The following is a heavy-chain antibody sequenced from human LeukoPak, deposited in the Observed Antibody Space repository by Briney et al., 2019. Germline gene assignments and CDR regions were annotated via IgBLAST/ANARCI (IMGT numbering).Heavy chain of an antibody. D-gene: IGHD5-12*01. CDR1: GGSFSGYY. J-gene: IGHJ4*02. CDR3: ARFSGYGRYFDY. V-gene: IGHV4-34*01. CDR2: INHSGST. Sequence: SETLSLTCAVYGGSFSGYYWSWIRQPPGKGLEWIGEINHSGSTYYNPSLKSRVTISVDRSKNQFSLKLSSVTAADTAVYYCARFSGYGRYFDYWGQGTLVTVSS.